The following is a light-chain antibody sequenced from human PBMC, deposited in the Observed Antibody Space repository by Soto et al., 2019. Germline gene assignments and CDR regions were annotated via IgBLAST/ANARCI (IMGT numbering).Light chain of an antibody. J-gene: IGLJ2*01. V-gene: IGLV2-14*01. CDR1: SSDVGVYKY. CDR3: TSYTSSSTVL. CDR2: EVS. Sequence: QSALTQPASVSGSPGQSITISCTGTSSDVGVYKYVSWYQHHPGKAPKLMIYEVSNRPSGVSNRFSGSKSGNTASLTISGVQAEDEAHYYCTSYTSSSTVLFGGGTKVTVL.